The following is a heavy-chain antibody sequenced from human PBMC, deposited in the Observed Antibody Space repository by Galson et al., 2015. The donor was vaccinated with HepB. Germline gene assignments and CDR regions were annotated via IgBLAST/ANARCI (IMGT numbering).Heavy chain of an antibody. V-gene: IGHV3-7*01. CDR2: IKQDGSEK. CDR3: ARGAIDYSNYVPRMDV. J-gene: IGHJ6*02. Sequence: SLRLSCAASGFTFSSYGMSWVRQAPGKGLEWVANIKQDGSEKYYVDSVKGRFTISRDNAKNSLYLQMNSLRAEDTAVCYCARGAIDYSNYVPRMDVWGQGTTVTVSS. D-gene: IGHD4-11*01. CDR1: GFTFSSYG.